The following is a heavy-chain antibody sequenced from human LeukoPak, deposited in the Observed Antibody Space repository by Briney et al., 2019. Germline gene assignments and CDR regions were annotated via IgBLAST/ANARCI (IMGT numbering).Heavy chain of an antibody. CDR3: ARAPRRYYYDSSGYFDY. D-gene: IGHD3-22*01. Sequence: GASVKVSCKASGGSFSSDAISWVRQAPGQGLEWMGGIIPIFGTANYAQKFQGRVTITTDESTSTAYMELSSLRSEDTAVYYCARAPRRYYYDSSGYFDYWGQGTLVTVSS. J-gene: IGHJ4*02. CDR1: GGSFSSDA. V-gene: IGHV1-69*05. CDR2: IIPIFGTA.